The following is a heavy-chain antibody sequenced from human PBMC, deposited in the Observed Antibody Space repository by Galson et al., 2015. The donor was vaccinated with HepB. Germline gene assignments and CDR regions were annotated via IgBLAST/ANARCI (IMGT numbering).Heavy chain of an antibody. J-gene: IGHJ4*02. CDR3: ARDPDDTNGYYNSCDY. CDR1: GFTLTDFA. Sequence: SLRLSCAVSGFTLTDFAMHWVRQAPGKGLEWVAPFSSAAPHPFSSSSVKGRFIISRDGSKSPLDLQMNTLRPGDTAVYYCARDPDDTNGYYNSCDYWGQGTLVTVSS. V-gene: IGHV3-30-3*01. CDR2: FSSAAPHP. D-gene: IGHD3-22*01.